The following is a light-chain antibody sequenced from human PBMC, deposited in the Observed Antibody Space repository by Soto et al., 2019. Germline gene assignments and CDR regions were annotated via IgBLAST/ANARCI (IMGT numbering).Light chain of an antibody. CDR2: GAS. CDR1: QSVSSN. Sequence: IVLTQSPATLSVSPGERATLSCRVSQSVSSNLAWYQQKPGQAPGLLIYGASTRATGIPARFSGSGSGTEFTLTISRLEPEDFAVYSCQHFGGSLPVTFGQGTRLEIK. V-gene: IGKV3-15*01. J-gene: IGKJ5*01. CDR3: QHFGGSLPVT.